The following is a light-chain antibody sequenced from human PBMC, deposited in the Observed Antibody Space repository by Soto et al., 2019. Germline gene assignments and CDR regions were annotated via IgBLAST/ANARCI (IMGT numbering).Light chain of an antibody. V-gene: IGLV1-44*01. Sequence: QSVLTQPPSASGTPGQRITISCSGSTSNIGENTVSWYQQLPGAAPKLLIYNDSQRPSGVSNRFSGSKSGNTASLTISGLQAEDESDYYCSSYTSISTLVFGGGTKLTVL. CDR3: SSYTSISTLV. CDR2: NDS. CDR1: TSNIGENT. J-gene: IGLJ2*01.